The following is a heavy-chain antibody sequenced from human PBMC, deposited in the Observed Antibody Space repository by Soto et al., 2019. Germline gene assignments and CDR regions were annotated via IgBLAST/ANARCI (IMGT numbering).Heavy chain of an antibody. CDR2: ISNDGRDK. V-gene: IGHV3-30*18. D-gene: IGHD3-10*01. Sequence: PGGALRLSCADSGFTFSTYGMHWVRKATGKGLEWVAVISNDGRDKHNADSVKGRFTISRDNSKNTLFLQVNTLRTEDTAVYYCAKDSGRGSADYYFDYWGQGTLVTVSS. CDR3: AKDSGRGSADYYFDY. CDR1: GFTFSTYG. J-gene: IGHJ4*02.